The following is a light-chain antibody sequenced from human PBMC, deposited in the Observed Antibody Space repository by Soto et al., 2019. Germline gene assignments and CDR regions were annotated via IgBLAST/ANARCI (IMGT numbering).Light chain of an antibody. CDR2: DVS. Sequence: QSALTQPASVSGSPGQSLTISCTGTSSDVGGYNYVSWYQQHPGKAPKLMIYDVSNRPSGVSNRFSGSKSGNTASLTISGLQAEDEADCYCSSYTSSSTLEVFGGGTKLTVL. V-gene: IGLV2-14*01. J-gene: IGLJ2*01. CDR3: SSYTSSSTLEV. CDR1: SSDVGGYNY.